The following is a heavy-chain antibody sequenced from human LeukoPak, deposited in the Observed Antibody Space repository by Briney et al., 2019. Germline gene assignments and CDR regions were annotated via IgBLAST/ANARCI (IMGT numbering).Heavy chain of an antibody. Sequence: GASVKVSCKASGYSFTNHDMHWVRQAPGQRLEWMGYINPDNGNTKYSQGFQGRVAITRDTAASTVYMELYSLTSEDMAVYYCTLYNYWGQGTLVTVPS. CDR3: TLYNY. CDR1: GYSFTNHD. V-gene: IGHV1-3*03. CDR2: INPDNGNT. D-gene: IGHD2-2*02. J-gene: IGHJ4*02.